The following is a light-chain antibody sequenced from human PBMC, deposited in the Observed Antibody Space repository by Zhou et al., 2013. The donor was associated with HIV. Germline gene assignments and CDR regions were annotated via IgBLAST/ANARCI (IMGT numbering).Light chain of an antibody. CDR3: MQTQRYRHT. V-gene: IGKV3-20*01. Sequence: EVVLTQSPGTLSLSPGRRATLSCRASHIVTNNFLAWYQQKPGQSPRLLIYGASYRATGIPDRFTGSGSGTDFTLKISRVEPEDVGVYYCMQTQRYRHTFGQGTKLEIK. CDR2: GAS. J-gene: IGKJ2*01. CDR1: HIVTNNF.